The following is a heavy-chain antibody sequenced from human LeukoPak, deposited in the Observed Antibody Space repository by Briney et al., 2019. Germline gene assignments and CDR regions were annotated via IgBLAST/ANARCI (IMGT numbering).Heavy chain of an antibody. V-gene: IGHV1-18*01. CDR1: GYSFILYG. CDR3: ARDDNYGIFVNVDY. Sequence: GASVKVSCKTSGYSFILYGISWVRQAPGQGPVWMGWISTSTGDTKYTQKFQGRVTLTTDTSTSTAYMELSSLRSDDTAVYYCARDDNYGIFVNVDYWGQGTLVTVSS. J-gene: IGHJ4*02. D-gene: IGHD4-11*01. CDR2: ISTSTGDT.